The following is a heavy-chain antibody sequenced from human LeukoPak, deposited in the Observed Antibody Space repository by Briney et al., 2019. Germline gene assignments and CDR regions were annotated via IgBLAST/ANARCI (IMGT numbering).Heavy chain of an antibody. J-gene: IGHJ4*01. CDR2: IYSGGST. D-gene: IGHD4-11*01. CDR3: ARDAQRGFDYSNSLEY. CDR1: GFTVSSNY. V-gene: IGHV3-53*01. Sequence: PGGSLRLSCAASGFTVSSNYMSWVRQAPGKGLEWVSVIYSGGSTYYADSVKGRFTISRDNSKNTLYLQMNSLRAEDTAMYYCARDAQRGFDYSNSLEYWGHGTLVTVSS.